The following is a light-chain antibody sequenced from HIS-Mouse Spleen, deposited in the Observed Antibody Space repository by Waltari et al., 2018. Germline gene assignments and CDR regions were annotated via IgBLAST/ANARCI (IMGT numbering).Light chain of an antibody. CDR1: QSVSSN. Sequence: EIVMTQSPATLSVSPGERATLSCRASQSVSSNVAWYQQNPGQAPRLLIYGASTRATGIPARVSGSGSGREFSLTSSRMQSEDFAVDYCQQYNNWAWTFGQGTKVEIK. CDR2: GAS. CDR3: QQYNNWAWT. J-gene: IGKJ1*01. V-gene: IGKV3-15*01.